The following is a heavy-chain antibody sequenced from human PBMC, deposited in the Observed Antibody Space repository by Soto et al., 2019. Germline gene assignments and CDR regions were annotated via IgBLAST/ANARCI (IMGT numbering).Heavy chain of an antibody. Sequence: QVQLQQWGAGLLKPSETLSLTCAVYGGSFSGYYWSWIRQPPGKGLEWIGEINHSGSTNYNPSLKSRVTISVDTSKNQFSLKQSSVTASDTAVYYCARGNYVWGSYREYYYGMDVWGQGTTVTVSS. CDR1: GGSFSGYY. J-gene: IGHJ6*02. CDR2: INHSGST. V-gene: IGHV4-34*01. D-gene: IGHD3-16*02. CDR3: ARGNYVWGSYREYYYGMDV.